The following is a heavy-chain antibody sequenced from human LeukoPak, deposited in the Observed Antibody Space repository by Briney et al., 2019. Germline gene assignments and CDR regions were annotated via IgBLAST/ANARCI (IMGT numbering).Heavy chain of an antibody. V-gene: IGHV4-39*01. J-gene: IGHJ5*02. D-gene: IGHD2-2*01. CDR1: GGSLSSSSYY. CDR3: ARRGYCSSTSCYEYWFDP. Sequence: SETLSLTCTVSGGSLSSSSYYWGWIRPPPGKGLEWIGIIYYSGSTYYNPSLKSRLTISVDTSKNQFSLKLSSVTATDTAVYYCARRGYCSSTSCYEYWFDPWGQGTLVTVSS. CDR2: IYYSGST.